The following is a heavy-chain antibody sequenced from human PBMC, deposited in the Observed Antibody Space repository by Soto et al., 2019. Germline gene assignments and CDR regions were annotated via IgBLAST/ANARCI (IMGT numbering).Heavy chain of an antibody. Sequence: GSLRLSCAASGFTLNNYAISWVRQAPGKGVEWVAAISGNGISTYYADSVTGRFTISRDNSDNTLFLQMNRLRAEDPAVYYCTRDAISMVRGTDNWFDPWGQGTLVTVSS. J-gene: IGHJ5*02. CDR3: TRDAISMVRGTDNWFDP. D-gene: IGHD3-10*01. V-gene: IGHV3-23*01. CDR1: GFTLNNYA. CDR2: ISGNGIST.